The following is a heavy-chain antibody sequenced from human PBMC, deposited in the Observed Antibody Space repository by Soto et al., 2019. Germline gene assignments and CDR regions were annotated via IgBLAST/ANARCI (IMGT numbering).Heavy chain of an antibody. Sequence: SETLSLTCTGSGGSITDYYWSWIRQPPGKALEWIGYGYHSVSIHYNPSLKTRVTISVDTSENQFSLRLSSVTAADTAVYYCARAFAGFGAYWYFDLWGRGTLVTVSS. CDR3: ARAFAGFGAYWYFDL. CDR2: GYHSVSI. J-gene: IGHJ2*01. D-gene: IGHD3-16*01. V-gene: IGHV4-59*01. CDR1: GGSITDYY.